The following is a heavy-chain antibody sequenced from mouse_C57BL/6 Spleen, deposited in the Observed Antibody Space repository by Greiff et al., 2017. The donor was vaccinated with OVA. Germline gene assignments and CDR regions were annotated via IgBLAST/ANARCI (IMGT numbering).Heavy chain of an antibody. CDR1: GYTFTSYW. D-gene: IGHD1-1*01. CDR3: ERGDKLIATVAGDY. CDR2: IDPNSGGT. J-gene: IGHJ2*01. V-gene: IGHV1-72*01. Sequence: QVQLQQPGAELVKPGASVKLSCKASGYTFTSYWMHWVQQRPGRGLEWIGRIDPNSGGTTYNEKFKSKATLTVDKPSSTAYMQLSSLTSEDSAVYYGERGDKLIATVAGDYWGQGTTLTVSS.